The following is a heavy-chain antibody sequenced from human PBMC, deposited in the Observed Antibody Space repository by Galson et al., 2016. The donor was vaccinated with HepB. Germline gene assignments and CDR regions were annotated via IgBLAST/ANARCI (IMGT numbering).Heavy chain of an antibody. D-gene: IGHD2-8*01. CDR2: FYQSGTT. CDR1: GGSFNTYY. J-gene: IGHJ6*02. Sequence: SETLSLTCAVYGGSFNTYYWSWIRQPPGKGLEWIGSFYQSGTTYYNPSLKSRVTISVDTSKNQFSLKLNSVTAADTAVYYCARRGYCTNGVCQYYYYEMDVWGQGTTVTVSS. CDR3: ARRGYCTNGVCQYYYYEMDV. V-gene: IGHV4-34*01.